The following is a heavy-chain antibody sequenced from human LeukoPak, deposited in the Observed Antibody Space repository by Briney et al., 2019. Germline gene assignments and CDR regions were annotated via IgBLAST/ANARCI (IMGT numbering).Heavy chain of an antibody. J-gene: IGHJ4*02. CDR2: FDPEDGET. CDR1: GYTLTELS. V-gene: IGHV1-24*01. D-gene: IGHD5-12*01. CDR3: ARDGFEYYFDY. Sequence: ASVKVSCKVSGYTLTELSMHWVRQAPGKGLEWMGGFDPEDGETIYAQKFQGRVTITTDESTSTAYMELSSLRSEDTAVYYCARDGFEYYFDYWGQGTLVTVSS.